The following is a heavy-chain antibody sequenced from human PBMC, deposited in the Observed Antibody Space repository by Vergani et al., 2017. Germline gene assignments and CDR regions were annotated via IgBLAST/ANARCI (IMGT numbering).Heavy chain of an antibody. CDR3: TKGSRGYTGYFFDY. J-gene: IGHJ4*02. V-gene: IGHV3-23*04. Sequence: VQLVESGGGVVQPGGSLRLSCAASGFTFRSYGIHWVRQAPGKGLEWVSSVSGSSATPYYADSVKGRFIISRDNSKNTLHLQMNSLRADDTAVYYCTKGSRGYTGYFFDYWGQGTLATVSS. CDR1: GFTFRSYG. CDR2: VSGSSATP. D-gene: IGHD5-12*01.